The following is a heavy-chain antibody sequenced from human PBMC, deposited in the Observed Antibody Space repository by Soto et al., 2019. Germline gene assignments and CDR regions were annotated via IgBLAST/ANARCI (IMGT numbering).Heavy chain of an antibody. D-gene: IGHD4-17*01. CDR3: VKDWVPGDYGNYYGMDV. CDR1: GFTFNNSG. J-gene: IGHJ6*02. CDR2: ISYDGSDK. Sequence: GGSLRLSCRVSGFTFNNSGMHWVRQAPGKGLEWMAVISYDGSDKYYADSVKGRVIISRDNSKNTLNLEMNSLRAEDTAIYYCVKDWVPGDYGNYYGMDVWGQGTTVTVSS. V-gene: IGHV3-30*18.